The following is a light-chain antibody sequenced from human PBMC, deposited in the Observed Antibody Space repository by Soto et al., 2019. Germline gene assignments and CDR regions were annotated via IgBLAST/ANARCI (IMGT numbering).Light chain of an antibody. V-gene: IGKV3-15*01. CDR3: QQYNSWPPKIN. CDR1: QRVSSN. J-gene: IGKJ5*01. Sequence: EIVMTQSPGTLSVSPGEIATLSCRASQRVSSNLAWYQQKPGQAPRLLIYGASTRATDIPARFSGSGSGTDFTLTISSLQSEDFAVYYCQQYNSWPPKINFGQGTRLEIK. CDR2: GAS.